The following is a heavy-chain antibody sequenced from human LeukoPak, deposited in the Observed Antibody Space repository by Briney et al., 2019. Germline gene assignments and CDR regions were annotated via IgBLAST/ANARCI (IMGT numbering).Heavy chain of an antibody. D-gene: IGHD2-2*01. CDR2: IYYSGST. CDR1: GGSISSSSYC. CDR3: ARQLGYCSSTSCYADKVDY. Sequence: SETLSLTCTVSGGSISSSSYCWGWIRQPPGKWLEWIGSIYYSGSTYYNPSLKSRVTISVDTSKNQFSLKLSSVPAADTAVYYCARQLGYCSSTSCYADKVDYWGQGTLVTVSS. V-gene: IGHV4-39*01. J-gene: IGHJ4*02.